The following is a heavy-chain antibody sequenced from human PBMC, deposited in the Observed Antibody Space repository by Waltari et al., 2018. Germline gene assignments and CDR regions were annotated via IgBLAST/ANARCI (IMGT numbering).Heavy chain of an antibody. CDR2: ISGSGGGT. J-gene: IGHJ4*02. V-gene: IGHV3-23*01. CDR1: GFTFSSFA. Sequence: EVQLLDSGGGLVQPGGSLRLSCAASGFTFSSFAMSWVRQAPGKGLEWVSSISGSGGGTYYADAVKGRFTISRENAKSTLYLQMNSLRGEDTALYYCVKDRGGYSSGWYYFEYWGQGTLVTVSS. D-gene: IGHD6-19*01. CDR3: VKDRGGYSSGWYYFEY.